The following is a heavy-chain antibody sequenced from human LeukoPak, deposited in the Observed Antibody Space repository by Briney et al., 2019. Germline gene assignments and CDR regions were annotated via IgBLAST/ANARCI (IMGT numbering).Heavy chain of an antibody. Sequence: GGSLRLSCAASGFTFSSYGMHWVRQAPGKGLEWVSAISGSGGSTYYADSVKGRFTISRDNSKNTLYLQMNSLRAEDTAVYYCAKNSGYDLISFDYWGQGTLVTVSS. J-gene: IGHJ4*02. CDR2: ISGSGGST. V-gene: IGHV3-23*01. D-gene: IGHD5-12*01. CDR3: AKNSGYDLISFDY. CDR1: GFTFSSYG.